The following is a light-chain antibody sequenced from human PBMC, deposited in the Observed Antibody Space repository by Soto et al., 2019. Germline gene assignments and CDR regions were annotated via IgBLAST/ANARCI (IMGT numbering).Light chain of an antibody. CDR3: MQGTHWPPT. Sequence: PLSLPVTLGQPASISCRSNQSLVHSDGIAYFSWFQQRPGRSPRRLIYKVSNRDSGVPDRFSGSGSVTDFTLKISRVEAEDVGIYYCMQGTHWPPTFGQGTKVDIK. J-gene: IGKJ1*01. CDR2: KVS. CDR1: QSLVHSDGIAY. V-gene: IGKV2-30*02.